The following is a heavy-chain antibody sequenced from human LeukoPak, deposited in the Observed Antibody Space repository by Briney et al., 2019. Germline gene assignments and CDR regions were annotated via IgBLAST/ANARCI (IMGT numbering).Heavy chain of an antibody. CDR3: ARGRIVVVVAATPNWFDP. J-gene: IGHJ5*02. D-gene: IGHD2-15*01. CDR2: INHSGST. CDR1: GRSLSGYY. V-gene: IGHV4-34*01. Sequence: SETLSLTCAVYGRSLSGYYWSWIRQPPGKGLEWIGEINHSGSTNYNPSLKSRVTISVDTSKNQFSLKLSSVTAADTAVYYCARGRIVVVVAATPNWFDPWGQGTLVTVSS.